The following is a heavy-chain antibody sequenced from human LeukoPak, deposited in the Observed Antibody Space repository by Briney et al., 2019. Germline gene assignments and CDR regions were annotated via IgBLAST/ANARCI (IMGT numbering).Heavy chain of an antibody. CDR3: ARTPYGFGELLEYYFDY. CDR2: IYYSGST. J-gene: IGHJ4*02. V-gene: IGHV4-59*01. Sequence: KPSETPSLTCTVSGGSISSYYWSWIRQPPGKGLEWIGYIYYSGSTNYNPSLKSRVTISVDTSKNQFSLKLSSVTAADTAVYYCARTPYGFGELLEYYFDYWGQGTLVTVSS. CDR1: GGSISSYY. D-gene: IGHD3-10*01.